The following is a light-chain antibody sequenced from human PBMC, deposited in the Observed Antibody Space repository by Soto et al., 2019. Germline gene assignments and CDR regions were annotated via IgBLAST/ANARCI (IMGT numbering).Light chain of an antibody. CDR2: EVS. V-gene: IGLV2-14*01. Sequence: QSALTQPASVSGSPGQSITLSCTGTSSDVGGYDYVSWYQHHPGKAPKLMIYEVSKRPSGISNRFSGSKSGNTASLTISGLQAEDEADYYCSSYTTTSTQVFGGGTKPPS. CDR1: SSDVGGYDY. J-gene: IGLJ2*01. CDR3: SSYTTTSTQV.